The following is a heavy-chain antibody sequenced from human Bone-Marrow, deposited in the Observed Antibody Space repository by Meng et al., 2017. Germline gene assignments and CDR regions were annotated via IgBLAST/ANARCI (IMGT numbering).Heavy chain of an antibody. Sequence: ETLSLTCAVSGYSITGSYNWGWIRQSPGKGLEWVGRIKSKTDGGTTDYAAPVKGRFTISRDDSKNTLYLQMNSLKTEDTAVYYCTTDLLYGAQTFDYWGQGTLVTVSS. J-gene: IGHJ4*02. D-gene: IGHD4-17*01. CDR3: TTDLLYGAQTFDY. V-gene: IGHV3-15*01. CDR1: GYSITGSYN. CDR2: IKSKTDGGTT.